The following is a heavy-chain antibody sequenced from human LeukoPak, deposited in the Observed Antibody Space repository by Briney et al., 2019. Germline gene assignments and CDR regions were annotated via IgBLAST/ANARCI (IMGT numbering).Heavy chain of an antibody. V-gene: IGHV4-61*02. J-gene: IGHJ4*02. CDR3: ARWDNWSFDY. CDR2: IYTSGST. Sequence: SETLSLTCTVSGGSISSGSYYWSWIRQPAGKGLEWIGRIYTSGSTNYNPSLKSRVTISVDTSKNQFSLKLSSVTAADTAVYYCARWDNWSFDYWGQGTLVTVSS. D-gene: IGHD1-20*01. CDR1: GGSISSGSYY.